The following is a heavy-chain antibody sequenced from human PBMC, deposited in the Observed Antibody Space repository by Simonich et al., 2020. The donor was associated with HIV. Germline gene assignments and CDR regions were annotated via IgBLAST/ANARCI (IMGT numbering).Heavy chain of an antibody. CDR3: ARVDIATAGRYFHH. Sequence: QVQLVQSGAEVKKPGASVKVSCKVSGHSLAELSMNWVRQTPGRGLEWMGMINPSTGSTNYAQRFQGRLTMTRDMSTSTVYMELSSLRSEDTAVFYCARVDIATAGRYFHHWGQGTLVTVSS. D-gene: IGHD6-13*01. V-gene: IGHV1-46*01. CDR2: INPSTGST. CDR1: GHSLAELS. J-gene: IGHJ1*01.